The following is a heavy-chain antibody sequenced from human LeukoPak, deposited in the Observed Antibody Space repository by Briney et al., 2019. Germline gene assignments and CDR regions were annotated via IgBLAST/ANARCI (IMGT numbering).Heavy chain of an antibody. CDR2: ISAYNGNT. Sequence: ASVKVSCKASGYTFTSYGISWVRQAPGQGLEWMGWISAYNGNTNYAQKLQGRVTMTTDTSTSTAYMELRSLRSDDTAAYYCARDEPLDVWGSYEYFDYWGQGTLVTVSS. D-gene: IGHD3-16*01. CDR3: ARDEPLDVWGSYEYFDY. V-gene: IGHV1-18*01. J-gene: IGHJ4*02. CDR1: GYTFTSYG.